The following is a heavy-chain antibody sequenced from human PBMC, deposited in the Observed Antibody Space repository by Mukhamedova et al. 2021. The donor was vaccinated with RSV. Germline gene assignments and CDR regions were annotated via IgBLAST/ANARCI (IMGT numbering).Heavy chain of an antibody. Sequence: GKGRFTISRDDSKNTAYLQMNSLKTEDTAVYYCTRRDPFESSVYKFDSWGHGTLVTVSS. V-gene: IGHV3-73*01. J-gene: IGHJ5*01. D-gene: IGHD3-22*01. CDR3: TRRDPFESSVYKFDS.